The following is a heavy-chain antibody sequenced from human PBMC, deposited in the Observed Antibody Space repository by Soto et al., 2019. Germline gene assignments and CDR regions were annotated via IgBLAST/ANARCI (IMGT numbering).Heavy chain of an antibody. CDR1: GFTFTTYA. CDR3: XRDQCFGGGRSCYYFDF. Sequence: GGSLRLSCAASGFTFTTYAMHWVRQAPGKGLEWVAVISNDGRGKYYADSVKGRFTISRDNSKNTLYLQMNSLRSDDTAVYYCXRDQCFGGGRSCYYFDFWGQGTLVTVSS. V-gene: IGHV3-30*04. CDR2: ISNDGRGK. J-gene: IGHJ4*02. D-gene: IGHD2-15*01.